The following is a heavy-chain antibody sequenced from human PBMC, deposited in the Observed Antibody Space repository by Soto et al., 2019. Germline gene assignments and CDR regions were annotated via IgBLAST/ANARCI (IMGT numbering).Heavy chain of an antibody. CDR3: ARSETAGHRGFDI. V-gene: IGHV1-69*06. D-gene: IGHD6-19*01. CDR2: IIPTFGTA. CDR1: GGTFSSSA. Sequence: QVQLVQSGAEMREPGSSVKVSCKASGGTFSSSAINWLRQAPGQGPEWMGGIIPTFGTANYIEKFRGRVTITADTSTSTAYMEVSSLTSEDTAMYFCARSETAGHRGFDIWGQETMVTVSS. J-gene: IGHJ3*02.